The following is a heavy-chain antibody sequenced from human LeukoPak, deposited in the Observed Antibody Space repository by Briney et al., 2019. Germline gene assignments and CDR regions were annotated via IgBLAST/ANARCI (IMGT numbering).Heavy chain of an antibody. Sequence: GGSLRLSCAASGFTFSSYSMNWVRQAPGKGLEWVSYISSSGSTIYYADSVKGRFTISRDNAKNSLYLQMNSLRAEDTAVYYCASLPSSITMIVSSDYWGQGTLVTVSS. CDR3: ASLPSSITMIVSSDY. CDR2: ISSSGSTI. D-gene: IGHD3-22*01. V-gene: IGHV3-48*01. CDR1: GFTFSSYS. J-gene: IGHJ4*02.